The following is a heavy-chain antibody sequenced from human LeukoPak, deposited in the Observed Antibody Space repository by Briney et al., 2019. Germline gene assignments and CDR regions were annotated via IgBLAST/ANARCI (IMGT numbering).Heavy chain of an antibody. D-gene: IGHD2-15*01. CDR2: INWNGGST. CDR1: GFTFSSYA. CDR3: AGGGGWY. Sequence: LAGGSLRLSCSASGFTFSSYAMHWVRQAPGKGLEWVSDINWNGGSTGYADSVKGRFTISRDNAKNSLYLQMNSLRAEDTALYYCAGGGGWYWGQGTLVTVPS. V-gene: IGHV3-20*04. J-gene: IGHJ4*02.